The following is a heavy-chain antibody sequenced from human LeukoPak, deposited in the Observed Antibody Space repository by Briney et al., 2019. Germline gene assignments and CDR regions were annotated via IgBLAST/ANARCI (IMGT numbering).Heavy chain of an antibody. CDR1: GFTFSSYW. CDR3: ARGIYSSGWSLEY. Sequence: GGSLRPSCAVSGFTFSSYWMHWVRRTPGKGLLRVSRINADGTNTDYADSVKGRFTISRDNAKNTLYLQMNSLRAEDTAVYYCARGIYSSGWSLEYWGPGTLVTVSS. J-gene: IGHJ4*02. CDR2: INADGTNT. D-gene: IGHD6-19*01. V-gene: IGHV3-74*01.